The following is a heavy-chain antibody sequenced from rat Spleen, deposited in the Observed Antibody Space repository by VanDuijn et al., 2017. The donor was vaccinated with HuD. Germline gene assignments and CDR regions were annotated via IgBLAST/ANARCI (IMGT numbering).Heavy chain of an antibody. CDR1: GFTFSDYY. CDR2: ISSDGGRN. CDR3: VREAFGVDY. D-gene: IGHD4-3*01. V-gene: IGHV5-7*01. J-gene: IGHJ2*01. Sequence: EVQLVESDGGLVQPGRSLKLSCAASGFTFSDYYMAWVRQAPTKGLEWVATISSDGGRNFYRDSVKGRFTISRDNAQNILYLEMSKLGSEDTAIYYCVREAFGVDYWGEGVKVTVSS.